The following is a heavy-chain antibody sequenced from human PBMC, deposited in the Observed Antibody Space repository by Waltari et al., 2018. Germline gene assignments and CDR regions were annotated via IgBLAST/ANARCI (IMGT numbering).Heavy chain of an antibody. V-gene: IGHV3-30*15. Sequence: VQLVESGGGVVQPGRSLRLSCVASGFTFSSYAIHWVRQAPGKGLEWGAGMEYDGSIKYYAESVKGRVTSSRDNSKNTLYLQMSSLGAEDTALYYCARGGLPTVTTPSAFTYYGLDGWGQGTPLTVSS. CDR2: MEYDGSIK. D-gene: IGHD4-17*01. CDR1: GFTFSSYA. CDR3: ARGGLPTVTTPSAFTYYGLDG. J-gene: IGHJ6*02.